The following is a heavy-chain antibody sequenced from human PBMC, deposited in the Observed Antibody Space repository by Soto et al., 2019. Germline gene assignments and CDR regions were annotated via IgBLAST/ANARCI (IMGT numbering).Heavy chain of an antibody. V-gene: IGHV3-30*18. CDR2: ISFDGTNK. D-gene: IGHD2-8*01. CDR3: AKDTLYPVVSYFYYGLDV. CDR1: GFVFADYG. J-gene: IGHJ6*02. Sequence: HPVGSLRLSCAASGFVFADYGVHWVRQAPGKGLEWVAVISFDGTNKFYADSVKGRFTISRDNSNNTLYLQMSSLRTEDTAVYYCAKDTLYPVVSYFYYGLDVWGQGTTVTVSS.